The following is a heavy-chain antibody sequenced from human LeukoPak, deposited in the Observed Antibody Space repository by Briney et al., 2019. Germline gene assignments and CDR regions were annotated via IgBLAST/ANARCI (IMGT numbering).Heavy chain of an antibody. V-gene: IGHV3-48*01. CDR1: GFTFSSYS. Sequence: PGGSLRLSCAASGFTFSSYSMNWVRQAPGKGLEWVSYISSGSSTIYYADSVKGRFTISRDNAKNSLYLQMNSLRADDSAVYYSARSVDCSGTNCRNLDYWGQGTLVTVSS. CDR2: ISSGSSTI. CDR3: ARSVDCSGTNCRNLDY. D-gene: IGHD2-2*01. J-gene: IGHJ4*02.